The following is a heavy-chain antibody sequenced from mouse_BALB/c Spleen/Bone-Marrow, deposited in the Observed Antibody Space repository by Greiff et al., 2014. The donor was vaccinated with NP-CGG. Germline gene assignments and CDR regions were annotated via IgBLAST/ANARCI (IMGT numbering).Heavy chain of an antibody. Sequence: DVMLVESGGGLVQPGGSLRLSCATSGFIFTDYYMSWVRQPPGKALEWLAFIRNKANGYTTEYSASVKGRFTISRDNSQSILHLQMNTLRAEDSATYYCARDGSSFYWFFDVWGAGTTVTVSS. J-gene: IGHJ1*01. CDR3: ARDGSSFYWFFDV. D-gene: IGHD1-1*01. V-gene: IGHV7-3*02. CDR2: IRNKANGYTT. CDR1: GFIFTDYY.